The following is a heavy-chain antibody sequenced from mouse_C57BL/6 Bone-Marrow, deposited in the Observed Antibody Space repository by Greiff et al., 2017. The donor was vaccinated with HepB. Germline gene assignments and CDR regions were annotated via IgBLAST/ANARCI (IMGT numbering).Heavy chain of an antibody. J-gene: IGHJ3*01. CDR2: IHPNSGST. CDR1: GYTFTSYW. V-gene: IGHV1-64*01. CDR3: AREGDCNYVLFAY. Sequence: QVQLQQPGAELVKPGASVKLSCKASGYTFTSYWMHWVKQRPGQGLEWIGMIHPNSGSTNYNEKFKSKATLTVDKSSSTAYMQLISLTSEDSAVYYCAREGDCNYVLFAYWGQGTLVTVSA. D-gene: IGHD2-1*01.